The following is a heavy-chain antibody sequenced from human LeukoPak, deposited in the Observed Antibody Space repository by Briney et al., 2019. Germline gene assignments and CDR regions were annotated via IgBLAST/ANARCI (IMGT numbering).Heavy chain of an antibody. V-gene: IGHV4-39*01. D-gene: IGHD3-10*02. CDR3: ARLDYYVSAVDV. CDR1: GGSISSSSSY. CDR2: IYYSGTT. J-gene: IGHJ6*02. Sequence: SETLSLTCSVSGGSISSSSSYWGWLRQPPGKGLEWIGNIYYSGTTYYNPSLKSRVTISVDTSKNQFSLKLSSVTAADTALYYCARLDYYVSAVDVWGQGTTVTVSS.